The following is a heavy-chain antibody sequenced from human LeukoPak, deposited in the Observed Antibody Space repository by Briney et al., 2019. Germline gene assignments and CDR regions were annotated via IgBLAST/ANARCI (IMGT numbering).Heavy chain of an antibody. Sequence: SETLSLTCTVSGGSISSYYWSWIRQPPGKGLEWIAYISDIGSINYNPSLKSRVTISLDTSKNQFSLKLSSVTAADTAVYYCARGRDGYYDSSGKRRAFDYWGQGTLVTVSS. CDR1: GGSISSYY. J-gene: IGHJ4*02. D-gene: IGHD3-22*01. CDR2: ISDIGSI. V-gene: IGHV4-59*12. CDR3: ARGRDGYYDSSGKRRAFDY.